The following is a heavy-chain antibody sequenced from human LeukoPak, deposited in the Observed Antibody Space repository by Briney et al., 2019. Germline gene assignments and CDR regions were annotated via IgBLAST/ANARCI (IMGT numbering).Heavy chain of an antibody. CDR3: ARGRLIPDP. CDR1: GFTFSSYS. V-gene: IGHV3-21*01. D-gene: IGHD2-2*02. Sequence: GGSLRLSCAASGFTFSSYSMNWVRQAPGTGLEWVSSMSRSSNYIYYADSVKGRFTISRENAKNSLYLQMNSLRAGDTAVYYCARGRLIPDPWGQGTLVTVSS. J-gene: IGHJ5*02. CDR2: MSRSSNYI.